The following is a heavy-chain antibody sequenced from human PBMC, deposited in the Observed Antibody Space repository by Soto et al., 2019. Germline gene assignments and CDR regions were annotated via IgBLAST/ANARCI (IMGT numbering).Heavy chain of an antibody. CDR3: ASSQKGYNWNYFDH. V-gene: IGHV4-39*01. CDR2: VFYTGFT. J-gene: IGHJ4*02. D-gene: IGHD1-20*01. Sequence: SETLSLTCAVSGASISGSYYSWAWLRQSPGKGPEWIGSVFYTGFTSYNPSLESRVSVSVDTSKSQFSLKLSAVTAADTAVYYCASSQKGYNWNYFDHWGQGSLVTVSS. CDR1: GASISGSYYS.